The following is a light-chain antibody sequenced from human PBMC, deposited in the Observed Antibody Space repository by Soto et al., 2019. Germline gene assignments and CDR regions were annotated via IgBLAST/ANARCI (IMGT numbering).Light chain of an antibody. Sequence: EIVMTQSPATLSVSPGERAILSCRASQSVSTSLAWYQKKPGQAPKLLIFGASTRATGIPARFSGSGSATEFTLTISSLQSEDLAVYYCQQYSNWPPFTFGQGTKLEI. CDR2: GAS. CDR1: QSVSTS. J-gene: IGKJ2*01. CDR3: QQYSNWPPFT. V-gene: IGKV3-15*01.